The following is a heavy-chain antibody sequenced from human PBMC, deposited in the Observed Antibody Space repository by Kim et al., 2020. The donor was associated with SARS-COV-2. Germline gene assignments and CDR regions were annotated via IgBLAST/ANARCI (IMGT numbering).Heavy chain of an antibody. D-gene: IGHD5-18*01. Sequence: SVKGRFTISRGKAKNSLYLQSNSLRAGDTAVYYCARGVWLSTSYYYGMDVWGQGTTVTVSS. J-gene: IGHJ6*02. V-gene: IGHV3-13*01. CDR3: ARGVWLSTSYYYGMDV.